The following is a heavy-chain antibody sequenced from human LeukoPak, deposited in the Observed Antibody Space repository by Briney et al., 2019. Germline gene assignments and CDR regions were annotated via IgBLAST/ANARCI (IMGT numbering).Heavy chain of an antibody. V-gene: IGHV3-21*01. Sequence: GGSLRLSCAASGFTVSSNYMSWVRQAPGKGLEWVSSISSSSSYIYYADSVKGRFTISRDNAKNSLYLQMNSLRAEDTAVYYCARDNWSFDYRGQGTLVTVSS. J-gene: IGHJ4*02. CDR2: ISSSSSYI. D-gene: IGHD3-3*01. CDR1: GFTVSSNY. CDR3: ARDNWSFDY.